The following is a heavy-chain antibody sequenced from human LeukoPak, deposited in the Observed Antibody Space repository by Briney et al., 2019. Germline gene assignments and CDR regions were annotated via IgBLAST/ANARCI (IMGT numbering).Heavy chain of an antibody. J-gene: IGHJ4*02. D-gene: IGHD3-3*01. CDR2: INPNSGGT. Sequence: ASVKASCKASGYTFTGYYMHWVRQAPGQGLEWMGWINPNSGGTNYAQKFQGRVTMTRDTSISTAYMELSRLRSDDTAVYYCARLSFLEWTYDYWGQGTLVTVSS. CDR3: ARLSFLEWTYDY. CDR1: GYTFTGYY. V-gene: IGHV1-2*02.